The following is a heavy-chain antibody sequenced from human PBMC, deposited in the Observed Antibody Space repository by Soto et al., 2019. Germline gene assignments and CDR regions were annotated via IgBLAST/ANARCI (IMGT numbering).Heavy chain of an antibody. D-gene: IGHD1-1*01. CDR3: ARGEDLIDLTTDAFDI. CDR2: INHSGST. Sequence: SETLSLTCAFSGCSISSGGYSWSWIRQPPGKGLEWIGEINHSGSTNYNPSLKSRVTISVDTSKNQFSLKLSSVTAADTAVYYCARGEDLIDLTTDAFDIWGQGTMVTVSS. CDR1: GCSISSGGYS. V-gene: IGHV4-30-2*01. J-gene: IGHJ3*02.